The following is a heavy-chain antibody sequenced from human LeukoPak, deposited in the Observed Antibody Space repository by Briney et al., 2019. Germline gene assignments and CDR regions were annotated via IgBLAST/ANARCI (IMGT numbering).Heavy chain of an antibody. D-gene: IGHD3-10*01. J-gene: IGHJ6*02. CDR2: VNPNSGNT. Sequence: ASVKVSCKASGYTVTSYDINWVRQATGQGLEWMGWVNPNSGNTGYAQKFQGRVTMTRNTSISTAYMELSSLRSEDTAVYYCARTDRTYYYGSGSYYPYYYGMDVWGQGTTVTVSS. CDR3: ARTDRTYYYGSGSYYPYYYGMDV. V-gene: IGHV1-8*01. CDR1: GYTVTSYD.